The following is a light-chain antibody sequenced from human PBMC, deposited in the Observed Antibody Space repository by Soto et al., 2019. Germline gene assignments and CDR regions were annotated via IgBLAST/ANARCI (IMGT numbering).Light chain of an antibody. CDR3: QQHSNSPT. V-gene: IGKV3-11*01. J-gene: IGKJ1*01. Sequence: DIVLTQSPATLSLALRERAHLSGRTSQSVSSYLAWYQQQPGQAPRLLTYDASNRATGIPARFSGSGSGTDFPPTISSLEHEDFAVYYRQQHSNSPTFGQGTKVDIK. CDR1: QSVSSY. CDR2: DAS.